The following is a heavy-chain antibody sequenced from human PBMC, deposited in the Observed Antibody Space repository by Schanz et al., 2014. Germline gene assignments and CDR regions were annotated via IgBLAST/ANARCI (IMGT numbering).Heavy chain of an antibody. Sequence: QVQLLQSGAEVKKPGASMKVSCKASGYTFTDYGVIWVRQAPGQGLEWMGWISPYNGNTNYAQKLQGRVTMTRNTSISTAYMELSSLRSEDTAVYYCAKDVDFWSGYYLDYWGQGTLVTVSS. CDR2: ISPYNGNT. J-gene: IGHJ4*02. D-gene: IGHD3-3*01. CDR3: AKDVDFWSGYYLDY. CDR1: GYTFTDYG. V-gene: IGHV1-8*02.